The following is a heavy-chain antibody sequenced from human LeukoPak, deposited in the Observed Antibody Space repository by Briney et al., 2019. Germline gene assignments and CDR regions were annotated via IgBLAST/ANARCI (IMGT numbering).Heavy chain of an antibody. D-gene: IGHD3-3*01. CDR1: GYTFTSNG. V-gene: IGHV1-18*01. Sequence: ASVKVSCKASGYTFTSNGISWVRQAPGQGLEWMGWISAYNGNTNYAQKLQGRVTMTTDTSTSTAYMELRSLRSDDTAVYYRARDLGNYDFWSGYSYWGQGTLVTVSS. CDR3: ARDLGNYDFWSGYSY. CDR2: ISAYNGNT. J-gene: IGHJ4*02.